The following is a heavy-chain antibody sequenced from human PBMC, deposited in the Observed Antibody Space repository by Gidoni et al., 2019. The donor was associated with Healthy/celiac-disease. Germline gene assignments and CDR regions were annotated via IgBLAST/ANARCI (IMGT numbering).Heavy chain of an antibody. D-gene: IGHD3-10*01. CDR2: ISSSGSTI. Sequence: QVQLVESGGGLVKPGGSLRLSCAASGFTFSDYYMSWIRQAPGKGLEWVSYISSSGSTIYYADSVKGRFTISRDNAKNSLYLQMNSLRAEDTAVYYCARVITMVQGVIIDYYYYYMDVWGKGTTVTVSS. CDR1: GFTFSDYY. J-gene: IGHJ6*03. CDR3: ARVITMVQGVIIDYYYYYMDV. V-gene: IGHV3-11*01.